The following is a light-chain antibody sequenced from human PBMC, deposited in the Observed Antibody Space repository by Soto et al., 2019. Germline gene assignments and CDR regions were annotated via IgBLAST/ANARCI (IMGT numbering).Light chain of an antibody. V-gene: IGKV3-20*01. CDR2: GAS. Sequence: EIVLTQSPGTLSLSPGERATLSCRASQSVSGRNVAWYQQQPGQPRRLIFHGASSRATSIADRFSGSWSETDFTLTISILDPEFFVQYYWQQYATSPLTVGGGTKVEIK. CDR3: QQYATSPLT. J-gene: IGKJ4*01. CDR1: QSVSGRN.